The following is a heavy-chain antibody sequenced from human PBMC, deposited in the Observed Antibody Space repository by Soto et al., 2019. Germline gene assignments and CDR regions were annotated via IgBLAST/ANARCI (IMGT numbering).Heavy chain of an antibody. CDR2: INRNGGSL. V-gene: IGHV3-20*04. CDR3: ARLGGTGYYAGSVY. J-gene: IGHJ4*02. D-gene: IGHD3-9*01. Sequence: GGSLRLSCAASGFTFDDYGMNWVRQAPGKGLEWVSGINRNGGSLGYADSVKGRFTISTDNVKNSLYLQMNSLRAEDTALYYCARLGGTGYYAGSVYWGQGT. CDR1: GFTFDDYG.